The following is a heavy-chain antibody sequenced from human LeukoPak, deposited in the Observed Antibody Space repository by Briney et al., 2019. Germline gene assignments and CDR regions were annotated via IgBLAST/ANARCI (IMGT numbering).Heavy chain of an antibody. J-gene: IGHJ4*02. CDR1: GFTFSSYA. Sequence: PGGSLRLSCAASGFTFSSYAMSWVRQAPGKGLEWVSVISGSGGSTYFADSVKGRFTISRDNSKNTLYLQMNSLRAEDTAVYYCAKEYYDILTGYLDCFDYWGQGTLVTVSS. CDR3: AKEYYDILTGYLDCFDY. CDR2: ISGSGGST. D-gene: IGHD3-9*01. V-gene: IGHV3-23*01.